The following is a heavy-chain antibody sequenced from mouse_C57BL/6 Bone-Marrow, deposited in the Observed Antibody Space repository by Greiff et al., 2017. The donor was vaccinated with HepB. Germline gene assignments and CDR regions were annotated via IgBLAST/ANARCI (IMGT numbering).Heavy chain of an antibody. CDR3: ARAVVAHYWYFDV. J-gene: IGHJ1*03. V-gene: IGHV5-17*01. Sequence: DVKLVESGGGLVKPGGSLKLSCAASGFTFSDYGMHWVRQAPEKGLEWVAYISSGSSTIYYADTVKGRFTISRDNAKNTLFLQMTSLRSEDTAMYYCARAVVAHYWYFDVWGTGTTVTVSS. D-gene: IGHD1-1*01. CDR2: ISSGSSTI. CDR1: GFTFSDYG.